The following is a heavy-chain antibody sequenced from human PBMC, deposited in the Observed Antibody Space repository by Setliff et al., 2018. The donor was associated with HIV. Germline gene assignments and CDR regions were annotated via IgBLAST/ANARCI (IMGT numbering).Heavy chain of an antibody. Sequence: GGSLRLSCAVSGFTFISYGMYWVRQAPGKGLEWVAFIRYDGSNKYYADSVKGRFTISRDNSKNTLYLQMNSLRAEDTAVYYCAKQTVSSSWSNWFDPWGQGTLVTVSS. CDR2: IRYDGSNK. CDR1: GFTFISYG. V-gene: IGHV3-30*02. D-gene: IGHD6-13*01. CDR3: AKQTVSSSWSNWFDP. J-gene: IGHJ5*02.